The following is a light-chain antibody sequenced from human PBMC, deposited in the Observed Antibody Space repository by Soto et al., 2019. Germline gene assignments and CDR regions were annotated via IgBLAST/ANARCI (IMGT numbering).Light chain of an antibody. CDR3: SSYTTIKTVV. Sequence: QSVLTQPASVSGSPGQSITISCTGTSSDVGGYRFVSWYQHHPGEAPKLIIYEVSNRPSGISDRFSGFKSANTAYLTISGVQPEDEADYHCSSYTTIKTVVFGGGTKLTVL. J-gene: IGLJ2*01. CDR2: EVS. CDR1: SSDVGGYRF. V-gene: IGLV2-14*01.